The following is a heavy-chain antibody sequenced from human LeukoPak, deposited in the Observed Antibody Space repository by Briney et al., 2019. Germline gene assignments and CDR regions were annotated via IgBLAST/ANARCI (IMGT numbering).Heavy chain of an antibody. D-gene: IGHD3-22*01. CDR3: AIHGTAYYFSDY. V-gene: IGHV4-59*01. CDR1: GGSISSYY. Sequence: SETLSLTCTVSGGSISSYYWSWIRQPPGKGLEWIGYIYYTGTTNYNPSLKSRVAISLDTSRNQFSLKLSSVTAADTAVYYCAIHGTAYYFSDYWGQGTLVTVSS. CDR2: IYYTGTT. J-gene: IGHJ4*02.